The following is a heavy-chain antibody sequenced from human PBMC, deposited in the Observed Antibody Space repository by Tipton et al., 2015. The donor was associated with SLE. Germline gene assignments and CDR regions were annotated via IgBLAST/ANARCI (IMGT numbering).Heavy chain of an antibody. CDR3: ASRGVFTQSFGMIIVGAFDI. CDR2: IYPGDSDA. J-gene: IGHJ3*02. V-gene: IGHV5-51*03. Sequence: QSGAEVKKPGESLRISCKGSGYSFTTYWIGWVRQMPGKGLEWMGIIYPGDSDARYSPSFQGQVTISADKSISTAYLQWSSLKASDAAIYYCASRGVFTQSFGMIIVGAFDIWGQGTMVTVSS. CDR1: GYSFTTYW. D-gene: IGHD3-3*01.